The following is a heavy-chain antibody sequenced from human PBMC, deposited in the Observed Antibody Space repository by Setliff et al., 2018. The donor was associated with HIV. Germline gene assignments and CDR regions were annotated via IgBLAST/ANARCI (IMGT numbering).Heavy chain of an antibody. V-gene: IGHV1-46*01. CDR2: INPSDGSA. CDR3: AKEYRTAATGTRVANYFDY. J-gene: IGHJ4*02. Sequence: ASVKVSCKASGYTFTSCFLHWVRQAPGQGLEYMGIINPSDGSADYLEKFQDRVTITRDTSTSTVYMEMSSLRSEDTAIYYCAKEYRTAATGTRVANYFDYWGQGTLVTVSS. D-gene: IGHD6-13*01. CDR1: GYTFTSCF.